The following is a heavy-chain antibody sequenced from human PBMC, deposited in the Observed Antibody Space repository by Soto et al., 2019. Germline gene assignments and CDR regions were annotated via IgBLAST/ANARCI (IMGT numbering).Heavy chain of an antibody. CDR2: ISGSGGST. V-gene: IGHV3-23*01. CDR3: AKDQTWRFLEWLLSPEPYFDY. D-gene: IGHD3-3*01. CDR1: GFTFSSYA. Sequence: EVQLLESGGGLVQPGGSLRLSCAASGFTFSSYAMSWVRQAPGKGLEWVSAISGSGGSTYYADSVKGRFTISRDNSKNTLYLQMNSLRAEDTAVYYCAKDQTWRFLEWLLSPEPYFDYWGQGTLVTVSS. J-gene: IGHJ4*02.